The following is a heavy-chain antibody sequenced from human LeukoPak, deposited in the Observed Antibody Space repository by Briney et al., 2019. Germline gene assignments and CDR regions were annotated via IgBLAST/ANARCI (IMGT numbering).Heavy chain of an antibody. V-gene: IGHV3-23*01. CDR2: ISGSSGST. Sequence: ETLSLTCAVSGGSISSSNWWSWVRQPPGKGLEWVSLISGSSGSTFYTDSVKGRFTVSRDNSKNTLYLQMNSLRADDTAVYFCAKKGGTLLRPYYFDYWGQGTLVTVSS. D-gene: IGHD2-15*01. CDR1: GGSISSSN. J-gene: IGHJ4*02. CDR3: AKKGGTLLRPYYFDY.